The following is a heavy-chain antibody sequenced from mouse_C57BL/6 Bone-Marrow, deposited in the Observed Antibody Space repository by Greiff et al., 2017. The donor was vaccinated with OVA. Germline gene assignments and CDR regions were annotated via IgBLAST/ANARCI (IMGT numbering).Heavy chain of an antibody. J-gene: IGHJ3*01. D-gene: IGHD2-12*01. V-gene: IGHV1-81*01. Sequence: QVQLKQSGAELARPGASVKLSCKASGYTFTSYGISWVKQRTGQGLEWIGEIYPRGGNTYYNEKFKGKATLTADKSSSTAYMELRSLTSDDSGVYFCSEGGRYTAYWGRGGLVTGAA. CDR3: SEGGRYTAY. CDR1: GYTFTSYG. CDR2: IYPRGGNT.